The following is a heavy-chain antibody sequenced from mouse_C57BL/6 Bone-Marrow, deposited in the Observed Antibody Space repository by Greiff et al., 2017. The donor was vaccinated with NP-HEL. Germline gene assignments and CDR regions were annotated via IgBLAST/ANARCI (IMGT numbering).Heavy chain of an antibody. Sequence: EVKLMESGGDLVKPGGSLKLSCAASGFTFSSYGMSWVRQTPDKRLEWVATISSGGSYTYYPDSVKGRFPISRDNAKNTLYLQMSSLKSEDTAMYYCASRAYWGQGTLVTVSA. V-gene: IGHV5-6*02. CDR1: GFTFSSYG. J-gene: IGHJ3*01. CDR3: ASRAY. CDR2: ISSGGSYT.